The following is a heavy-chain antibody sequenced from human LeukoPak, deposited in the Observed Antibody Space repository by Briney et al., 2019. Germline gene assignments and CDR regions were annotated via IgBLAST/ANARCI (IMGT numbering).Heavy chain of an antibody. CDR3: IKGGAMVATVDF. Sequence: ASVKVSCKASGYTFTSHYITWVRQAPGQGLEWVGWISAYNGRTNYAQKFQGRVTMTIDTSTTTAYMDLRSLTSDDTAIYYCIKGGAMVATVDFWGQGTLVTVSS. J-gene: IGHJ4*02. CDR1: GYTFTSHY. D-gene: IGHD5-18*01. CDR2: ISAYNGRT. V-gene: IGHV1-18*01.